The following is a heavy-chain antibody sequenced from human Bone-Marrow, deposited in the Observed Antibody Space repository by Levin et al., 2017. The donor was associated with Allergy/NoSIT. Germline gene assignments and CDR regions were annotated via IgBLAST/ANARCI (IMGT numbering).Heavy chain of an antibody. CDR2: IYDSGNT. CDR1: GGSISSGGYS. Sequence: SETLSLTCAVSGGSISSGGYSLSWIRQPPGKGLEWIGYIYDSGNTYYNPSLKSRVTILVDMSKKRFSLRLTSVTAANTAVYYCARGTTVTPGGTDSFDIWGQGTFVTVS. CDR3: ARGTTVTPGGTDSFDI. D-gene: IGHD4-17*01. J-gene: IGHJ3*02. V-gene: IGHV4-30-2*01.